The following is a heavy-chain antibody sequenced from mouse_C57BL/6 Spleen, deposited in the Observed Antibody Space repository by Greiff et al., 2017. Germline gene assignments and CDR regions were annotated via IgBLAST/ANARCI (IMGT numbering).Heavy chain of an antibody. V-gene: IGHV1-72*01. CDR3: ARSYSNFYYYAMDY. D-gene: IGHD2-5*01. CDR2: IDPNSGGT. J-gene: IGHJ4*01. Sequence: VKLQQPGAELVKPGASVKLSCKASGYTFTSYWMHWVKQRPGRGLEWIGRIDPNSGGTKYNEKFKSKATLTVDKPSSTAYMQLSSLTSEDSAVYYCARSYSNFYYYAMDYWGQGTSVTVSS. CDR1: GYTFTSYW.